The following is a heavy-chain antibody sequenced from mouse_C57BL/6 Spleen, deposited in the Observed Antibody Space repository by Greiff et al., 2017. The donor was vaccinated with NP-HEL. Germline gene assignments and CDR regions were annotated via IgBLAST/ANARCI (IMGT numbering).Heavy chain of an antibody. CDR1: GYSFTDYN. J-gene: IGHJ1*03. V-gene: IGHV1-39*01. Sequence: EVQLQESGPELVKPGASVKISCKASGYSFTDYNMNWVKQSNGKSLEWIGVINPNYGTTSYNQKFKGKATLTVDQSSSTAYMQLNSLTSEDSAVYYCARSPFITTVGGPWYFDVWGTGTTVTVSS. D-gene: IGHD1-1*01. CDR3: ARSPFITTVGGPWYFDV. CDR2: INPNYGTT.